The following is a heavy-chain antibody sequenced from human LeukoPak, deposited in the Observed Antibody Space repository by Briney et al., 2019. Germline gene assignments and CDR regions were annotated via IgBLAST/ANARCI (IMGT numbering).Heavy chain of an antibody. CDR1: GFTFSSYS. Sequence: GGSLRLSCAASGFTFSSYSVNWVRQAPGKGLEWVSYISSSSSTIYYADSVKGRFTISRDNAKNSLYLQMNSLRAEDTAVYYCARDQVYAFWSGRFDYYYYYMDVWGKGTTVTVSS. V-gene: IGHV3-48*01. D-gene: IGHD3-3*01. CDR3: ARDQVYAFWSGRFDYYYYYMDV. CDR2: ISSSSSTI. J-gene: IGHJ6*03.